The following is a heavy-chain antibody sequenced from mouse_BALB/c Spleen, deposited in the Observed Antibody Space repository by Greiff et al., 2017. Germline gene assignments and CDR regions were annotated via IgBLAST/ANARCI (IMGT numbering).Heavy chain of an antibody. CDR1: GYSFTDYN. D-gene: IGHD1-3*01. J-gene: IGHJ3*01. V-gene: IGHV1S135*01. Sequence: VQLQQSGPELVKPGASVKVSCKASGYSFTDYNMHWVKQSHGKSLEWIGYIDPYNGSTSYNQKFKGKATLTVDKSSSTAFMHLNSLTSEDSAVYYCARRDWGSSFAYWGQGTLVTVSA. CDR3: ARRDWGSSFAY. CDR2: IDPYNGST.